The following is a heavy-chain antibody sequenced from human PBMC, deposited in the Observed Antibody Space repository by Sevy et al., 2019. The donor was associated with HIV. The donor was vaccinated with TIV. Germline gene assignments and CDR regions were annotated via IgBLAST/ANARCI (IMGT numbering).Heavy chain of an antibody. CDR3: ARVDIVVVPAAATYYGMDV. CDR1: GFTFSSYW. J-gene: IGHJ6*02. V-gene: IGHV3-7*03. D-gene: IGHD2-2*03. CDR2: IKQDGSEK. Sequence: GGSLRLSCAASGFTFSSYWMSWVRQAPGKGLEWMANIKQDGSEKYYVDSVKGRFTISRDNAKNSLYLQMNSLRAEDTAVYYCARVDIVVVPAAATYYGMDVWGQGTTVTVSS.